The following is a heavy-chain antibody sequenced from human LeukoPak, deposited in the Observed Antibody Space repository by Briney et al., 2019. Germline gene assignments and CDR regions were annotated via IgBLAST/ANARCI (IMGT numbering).Heavy chain of an antibody. Sequence: ASVKVSCKVSGYTLTELSMHWVRQAPGKGLEWMGGFDPEDGETIYAQKFQGRVTITADKSTSTAYMELSSLRSEDTAVYYCARDGIQLWLRGYFDYWGQGTLVTVSS. CDR1: GYTLTELS. CDR3: ARDGIQLWLRGYFDY. D-gene: IGHD5-18*01. J-gene: IGHJ4*02. CDR2: FDPEDGET. V-gene: IGHV1-24*01.